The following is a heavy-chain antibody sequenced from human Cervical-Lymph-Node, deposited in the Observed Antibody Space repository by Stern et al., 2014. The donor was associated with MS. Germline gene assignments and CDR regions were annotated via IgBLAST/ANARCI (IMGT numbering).Heavy chain of an antibody. V-gene: IGHV3-30-3*01. Sequence: VQLVESGGGVVQPGRSLRLSCATSGFTFGRHSMPWVRQAPGQGLEWVAIISSDVSSQHYAESLKGRFTISRSNSNNTLYLQMNSLRVEDTAMYYCARPAAARYFDYWGQGSQVTVSS. J-gene: IGHJ4*02. CDR2: ISSDVSSQ. D-gene: IGHD6-25*01. CDR1: GFTFGRHS. CDR3: ARPAAARYFDY.